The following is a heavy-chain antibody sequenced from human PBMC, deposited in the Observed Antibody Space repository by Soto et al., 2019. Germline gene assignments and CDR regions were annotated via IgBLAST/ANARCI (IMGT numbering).Heavy chain of an antibody. CDR2: ISSSGTVT. V-gene: IGHV3-11*01. CDR3: ARKGPRAARPNH. D-gene: IGHD6-6*01. Sequence: QVQLVESGGGLVRPGGSLRLSCAASGFTFRDYDMSWIRQAPGKGLEWVSCISSSGTVTNYADSVKGRFTIPRDNAQNSLYGEMNSLRVEDTAVYYCARKGPRAARPNHWGQGTLVTVSS. CDR1: GFTFRDYD. J-gene: IGHJ5*02.